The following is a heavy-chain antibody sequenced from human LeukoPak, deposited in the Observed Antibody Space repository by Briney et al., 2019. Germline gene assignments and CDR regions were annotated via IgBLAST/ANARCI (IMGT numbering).Heavy chain of an antibody. CDR3: AKDPVAGAKGGGADFDY. V-gene: IGHV3-7*01. D-gene: IGHD6-19*01. CDR2: IKQDGSEK. J-gene: IGHJ4*02. CDR1: GFTFSSYW. Sequence: GGSLRLSCAASGFTFSSYWMSWVRQAPGKGLEWVANIKQDGSEKYYVDSVKGRFTISRDNAKNTLYLQMNSLRTEDTAVYYCAKDPVAGAKGGGADFDYWGQGTLVTVSS.